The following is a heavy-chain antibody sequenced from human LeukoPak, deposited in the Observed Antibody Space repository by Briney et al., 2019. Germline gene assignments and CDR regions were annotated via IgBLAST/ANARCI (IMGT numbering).Heavy chain of an antibody. CDR3: ARDPVDIVATAHFDY. CDR2: ISAYNGNT. Sequence: GASVKVSCKASGYTFTSYGISWVRQAPGQGLEWMGWISAYNGNTNYAQNLQGRVTMTTDTSTSTAYIELRSLRSDDTAVYYCARDPVDIVATAHFDYWGQGTLVTVSS. D-gene: IGHD5-12*01. CDR1: GYTFTSYG. J-gene: IGHJ4*02. V-gene: IGHV1-18*01.